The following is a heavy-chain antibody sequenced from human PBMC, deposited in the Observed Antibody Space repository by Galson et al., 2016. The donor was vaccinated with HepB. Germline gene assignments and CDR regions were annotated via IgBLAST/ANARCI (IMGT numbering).Heavy chain of an antibody. CDR3: ARVSQRRRPLSGPNYVDA. Sequence: TLSLTCDVSGGSISVDYYWTWIRQHPGKGLEWIGHISYTGSASYNSALKTRVTISVDTSTNHFSLNLTSATAADTAVYYCARVSQRRRPLSGPNYVDAWGQGTLVTVSS. J-gene: IGHJ5*02. V-gene: IGHV4-31*11. D-gene: IGHD4/OR15-4a*01. CDR2: ISYTGSA. CDR1: GGSISVDYY.